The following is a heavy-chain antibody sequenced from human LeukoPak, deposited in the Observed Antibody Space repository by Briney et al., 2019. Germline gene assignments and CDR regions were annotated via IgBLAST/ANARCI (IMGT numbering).Heavy chain of an antibody. J-gene: IGHJ4*02. V-gene: IGHV4-39*01. CDR3: ARHLRGATIYYEY. CDR2: ISYSVTT. Sequence: SQTLSLTCTVSGGSISSSSYYWAWLRQSPGKGLQWLASISYSVTTYYNPSLKSRVTISIDTSKNQFSLKLSSVTAADTAVYYCARHLRGATIYYEYWGQGTLVTVSS. CDR1: GGSISSSSYY. D-gene: IGHD1-26*01.